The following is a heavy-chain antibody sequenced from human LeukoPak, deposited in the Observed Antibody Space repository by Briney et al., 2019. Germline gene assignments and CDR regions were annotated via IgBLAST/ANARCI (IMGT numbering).Heavy chain of an antibody. V-gene: IGHV1-2*02. Sequence: GASVKVPCKASGYTFTGYYMHWVRQAPGQGLEWMGWINPNSGGTNYAQKFQGRVTMTRDTSISTAYMELSRLRSDDTAVYYCARDPLGYDILTGYYRFANYFDYWGQGTLVTVSS. CDR3: ARDPLGYDILTGYYRFANYFDY. D-gene: IGHD3-9*01. CDR1: GYTFTGYY. CDR2: INPNSGGT. J-gene: IGHJ4*02.